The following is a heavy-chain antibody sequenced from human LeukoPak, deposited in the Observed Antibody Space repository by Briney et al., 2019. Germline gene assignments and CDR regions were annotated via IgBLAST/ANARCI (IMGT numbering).Heavy chain of an antibody. J-gene: IGHJ5*02. Sequence: SVKVSCKASGGTFSSYAISWVRKAPGQGLEWMGRIIPILGIANYAQKFQGRVTITADKSTSTAYMELSSLRSEDTAVYYCARDKGITIFGVTKNWFDPWGQGTLVTVSS. D-gene: IGHD3-3*01. CDR3: ARDKGITIFGVTKNWFDP. CDR1: GGTFSSYA. V-gene: IGHV1-69*04. CDR2: IIPILGIA.